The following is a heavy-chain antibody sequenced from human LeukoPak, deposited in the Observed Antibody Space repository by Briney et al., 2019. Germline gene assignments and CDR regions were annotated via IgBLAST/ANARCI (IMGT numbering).Heavy chain of an antibody. J-gene: IGHJ4*02. CDR3: ARSGYSGYDSGGY. CDR2: INPNSGGT. Sequence: ASVKVSCKASGYTFTGYYMHWVRQAPGQGLEWMGWINPNSGGTNYAQKFQGKVTMTRDTSISTAYMELSRLRSDDTAVYYCARSGYSGYDSGGYWGQGTLVTVSS. CDR1: GYTFTGYY. D-gene: IGHD5-12*01. V-gene: IGHV1-2*02.